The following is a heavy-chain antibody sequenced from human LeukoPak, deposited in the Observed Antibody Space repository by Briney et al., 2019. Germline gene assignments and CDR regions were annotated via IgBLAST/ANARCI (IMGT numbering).Heavy chain of an antibody. CDR1: GIDFRASG. D-gene: IGHD2-2*01. V-gene: IGHV3-30*02. Sequence: PGGSLRLSCAACGIDFRASGMHWVRQAPGMGLEWVTFIQTDGRDKYYAASVAGRFTISRDNSKNTVYLNMNNLRPDDTALYYCAREGGTVVIGRFDYWGQGTLVTVSS. CDR3: AREGGTVVIGRFDY. CDR2: IQTDGRDK. J-gene: IGHJ4*02.